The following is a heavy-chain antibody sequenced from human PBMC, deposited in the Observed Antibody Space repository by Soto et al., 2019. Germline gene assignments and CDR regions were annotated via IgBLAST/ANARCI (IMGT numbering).Heavy chain of an antibody. CDR1: GGSVSSGSYY. Sequence: SETLSLTCTVSGGSVSSGSYYWSWIRQPPGKGLEWIGEINHSGSTNYNPSLKSRVTISVDTSKNQFSLKLSSVTAADTAVYYCARDGWLVNYYFDYWGQGTLVTVSS. CDR2: INHSGST. J-gene: IGHJ4*02. D-gene: IGHD6-19*01. V-gene: IGHV4-39*07. CDR3: ARDGWLVNYYFDY.